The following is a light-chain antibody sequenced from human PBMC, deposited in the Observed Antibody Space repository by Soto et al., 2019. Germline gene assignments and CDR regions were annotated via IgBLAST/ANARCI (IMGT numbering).Light chain of an antibody. CDR2: DTS. CDR1: TGAVTSGYY. V-gene: IGLV7-43*01. CDR3: LLYYGGAYV. J-gene: IGLJ1*01. Sequence: QAVVTQEPSLTVSPGGTVTLTFTSSTGAVTSGYYPPWFQQNPGQGTRALIYDTSNKHSWTPARFSGSLLGGNAALTLSGVQPEDEAEYYCLLYYGGAYVFGTGTKVTAL.